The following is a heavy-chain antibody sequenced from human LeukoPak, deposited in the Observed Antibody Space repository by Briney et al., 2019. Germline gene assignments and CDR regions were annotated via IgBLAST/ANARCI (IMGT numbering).Heavy chain of an antibody. V-gene: IGHV4-39*07. CDR2: IYYSGST. CDR1: GGSINSGNHY. CDR3: ARAHLGGLYYYDSSTPENWFDP. Sequence: SETLSLTCTVSGGSINSGNHYWGWIRQSPGKGLEWIGNIYYSGSTYYNPSLKSRVTLSIDTSKNQFSLRLSSVTAADTAVYYCARAHLGGLYYYDSSTPENWFDPWGQGTLVTVSS. J-gene: IGHJ5*02. D-gene: IGHD3-22*01.